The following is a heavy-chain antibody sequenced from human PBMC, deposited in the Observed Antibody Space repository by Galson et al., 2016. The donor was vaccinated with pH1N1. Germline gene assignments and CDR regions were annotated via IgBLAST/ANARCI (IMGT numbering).Heavy chain of an antibody. CDR1: GGIFRSYA. V-gene: IGHV1-69*13. CDR2: IIAIFGTV. CDR3: ARGPNYYESTYTH. J-gene: IGHJ4*02. D-gene: IGHD3-22*01. Sequence: SVKVSCKASGGIFRSYAISWVRQAPGQGLEWMGGIIAIFGTVNYAQKFQGRVPITADESTSTAYMELSRLRSEDTAVYYCARGPNYYESTYTHWGQGTLVTVSS.